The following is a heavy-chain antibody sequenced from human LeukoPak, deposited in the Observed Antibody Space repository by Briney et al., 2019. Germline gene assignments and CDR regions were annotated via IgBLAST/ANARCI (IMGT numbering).Heavy chain of an antibody. D-gene: IGHD5-12*01. V-gene: IGHV4-38-2*02. Sequence: SETLSLTCTVSGYSISSGYYWGWIRQPPGKGPEWIGSIYHSGSTYYNPSLKSRVTMSVDTSKNQFSLKLSSVTAADTAVYYCARGWWLRFSYFDYWGQGTLVTVSS. CDR3: ARGWWLRFSYFDY. CDR2: IYHSGST. CDR1: GYSISSGYY. J-gene: IGHJ4*02.